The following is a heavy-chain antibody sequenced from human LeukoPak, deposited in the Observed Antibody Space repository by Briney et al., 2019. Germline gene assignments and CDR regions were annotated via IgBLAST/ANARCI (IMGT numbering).Heavy chain of an antibody. J-gene: IGHJ4*02. CDR3: AGDRTTGGWYEFDY. CDR1: GFTVSSNY. Sequence: GGSLRLSCAASGFTVSSNYMSWVRQGPGKGLECVSVISNDGDTYYADSVKGRFTISRDTSKNTVSLQMNSLRAEDTAVYYCAGDRTTGGWYEFDYWGQGTLVTVSS. V-gene: IGHV3-53*01. CDR2: ISNDGDT. D-gene: IGHD6-19*01.